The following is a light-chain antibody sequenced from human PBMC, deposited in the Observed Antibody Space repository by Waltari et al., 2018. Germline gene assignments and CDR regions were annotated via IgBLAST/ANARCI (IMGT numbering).Light chain of an antibody. V-gene: IGLV2-23*02. CDR3: CSYGGSFDPYLV. CDR1: RNDVGKYNV. J-gene: IGLJ2*01. Sequence: QSDLTQPASVSGYPGQSITIFCIGTRNDVGKYNVVSCYHQHPGKVPKLIIYEVTKRPSGISNRFSGSKSGSTASLTISGLQAEDEADYYCCSYGGSFDPYLVFGGGTKLTVL. CDR2: EVT.